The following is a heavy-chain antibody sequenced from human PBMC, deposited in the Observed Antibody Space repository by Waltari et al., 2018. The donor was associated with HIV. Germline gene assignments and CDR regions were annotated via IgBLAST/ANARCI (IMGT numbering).Heavy chain of an antibody. Sequence: QVQLQESGPGLVKPSETLSLPCTVSGGPISSFYWRWLRQPAGKGLEWIGRFYSSGNSNYNPSLKSRVTLSLDTSKNQFSLNLSSVTAADTAVYYCARANSSTSRYSAFDMWGQGTVVTVSS. V-gene: IGHV4-4*07. CDR2: FYSSGNS. CDR1: GGPISSFY. CDR3: ARANSSTSRYSAFDM. D-gene: IGHD2-2*02. J-gene: IGHJ3*02.